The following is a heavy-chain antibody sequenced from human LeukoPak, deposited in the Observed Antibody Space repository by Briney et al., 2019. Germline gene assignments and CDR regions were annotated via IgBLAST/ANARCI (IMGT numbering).Heavy chain of an antibody. CDR3: ARDLGSGWPYYYYYGMDV. D-gene: IGHD6-19*01. CDR2: ISAYNGNT. J-gene: IGHJ6*02. V-gene: IGHV1-18*01. CDR1: GYTFTSCG. Sequence: ASVKVSCKASGYTFTSCGISWVRQAPGQGLEWMGWISAYNGNTNYAQKLQGRVTMTTDTSTSTAYMELRSLRSDDTAVYYCARDLGSGWPYYYYYGMDVWGQGTTVTVSS.